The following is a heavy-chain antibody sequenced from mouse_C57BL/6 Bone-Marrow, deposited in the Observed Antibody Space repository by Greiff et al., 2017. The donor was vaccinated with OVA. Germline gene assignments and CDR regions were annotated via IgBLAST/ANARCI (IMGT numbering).Heavy chain of an antibody. CDR2: IDPETGGT. V-gene: IGHV1-15*01. Sequence: QVQLQQSGAELVRPGASVTLSCKASGYTFTDYEMHWVKQTPVHGLEWIGAIDPETGGTAYNQKFTGKAILTADKSSSTAYMELRSLTSEDSAVYYCSPWGGYWGQGTTLTVSS. CDR1: GYTFTDYE. J-gene: IGHJ2*01. CDR3: SPWGGY.